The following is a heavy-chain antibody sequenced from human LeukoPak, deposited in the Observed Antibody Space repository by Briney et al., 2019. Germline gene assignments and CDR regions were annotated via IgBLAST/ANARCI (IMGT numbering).Heavy chain of an antibody. CDR1: GFTFSGSA. Sequence: GGSLRLSCAASGFTFSGSAIHWVRQAPGKGLEWVAVIWNDGSNKYYADSVKGRFTISRDNSKNTLYLQMNSLRAEDTAVYSCARASGPFDYWGQGTLVTVSS. J-gene: IGHJ4*02. CDR2: IWNDGSNK. CDR3: ARASGPFDY. D-gene: IGHD3-10*01. V-gene: IGHV3-33*08.